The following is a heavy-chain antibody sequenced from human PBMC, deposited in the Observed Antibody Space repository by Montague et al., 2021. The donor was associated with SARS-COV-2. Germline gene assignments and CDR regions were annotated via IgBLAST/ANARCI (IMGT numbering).Heavy chain of an antibody. Sequence: TLSFTCTVSGASISSGSYYWNWIRQLPGKGLEWIGYIHHSGSTYYTPSLQSRVAISVDTSKNEFSLKMTAVTAADTAVYYCARDGDEGYFFEYWGKGLLVTVSS. CDR1: GASISSGSYY. V-gene: IGHV4-31*03. J-gene: IGHJ4*02. D-gene: IGHD2/OR15-2a*01. CDR2: IHHSGST. CDR3: ARDGDEGYFFEY.